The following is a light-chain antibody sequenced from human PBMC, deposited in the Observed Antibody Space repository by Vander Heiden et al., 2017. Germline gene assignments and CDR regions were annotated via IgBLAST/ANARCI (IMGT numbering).Light chain of an antibody. V-gene: IGKV2-28*01. CDR3: MQALQTPNT. J-gene: IGKJ2*01. CDR1: QSLLHSNGYNY. CDR2: LGS. Sequence: DIVMTQSPLSLPVTPGEPASISCRSSQSLLHSNGYNYLDWYLQKPGQSPQLLIYLGSNRASGVPDRFSGSGSGTDFTLKISRVEAEDAGVYYCMQALQTPNTFGQGTKLEIK.